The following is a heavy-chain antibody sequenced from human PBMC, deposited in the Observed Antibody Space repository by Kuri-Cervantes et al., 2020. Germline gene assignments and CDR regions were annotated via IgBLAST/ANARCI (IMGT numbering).Heavy chain of an antibody. D-gene: IGHD2-15*01. J-gene: IGHJ6*02. CDR3: AKVRDCSGGSCYWPRYYYGMDV. Sequence: GEYLKISCAASGFTFSSYGMHWVRQAPGKGLEWVAVISYDGSNKYYADSVKGRFTISRDNSKNTLYLQMNSLRAEDTAVYYCAKVRDCSGGSCYWPRYYYGMDVWGQGTTVTVSS. V-gene: IGHV3-30*18. CDR2: ISYDGSNK. CDR1: GFTFSSYG.